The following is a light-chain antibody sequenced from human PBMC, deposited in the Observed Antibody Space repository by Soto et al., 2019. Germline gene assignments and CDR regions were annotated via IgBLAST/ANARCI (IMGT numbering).Light chain of an antibody. CDR3: QQYTNWPLT. CDR2: GAS. V-gene: IGKV3-15*01. CDR1: QSVSSN. Sequence: EIVMTQSPATLSVSPGERATLSCRASQSVSSNLAGYQQKPGQAPRLLIYGASTRATGIPARFSGSGSGTEFTLTISSLQSEDFAVYYCQQYTNWPLTFGGGTKVDIK. J-gene: IGKJ4*01.